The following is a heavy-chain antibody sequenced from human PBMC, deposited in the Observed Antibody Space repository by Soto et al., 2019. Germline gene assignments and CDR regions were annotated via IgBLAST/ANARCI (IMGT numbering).Heavy chain of an antibody. Sequence: ASVKVSCTASGYNFTTYGISWLRQAPGQGLEGMGWISAYNDNTKYAQKVQGRVTMTTDTSTSTGYMELRSLRSDDTAVYYCARDYCRGGRCYGPDYWGQGTLVTVSS. CDR1: GYNFTTYG. CDR2: ISAYNDNT. CDR3: ARDYCRGGRCYGPDY. D-gene: IGHD2-15*01. J-gene: IGHJ4*02. V-gene: IGHV1-18*01.